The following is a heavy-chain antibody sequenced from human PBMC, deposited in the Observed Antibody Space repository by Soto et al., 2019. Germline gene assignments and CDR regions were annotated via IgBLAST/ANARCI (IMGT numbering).Heavy chain of an antibody. D-gene: IGHD3-22*01. CDR3: AREGSDYYDSSGYSLDY. CDR2: IIPILGIA. V-gene: IGHV1-69*04. Sequence: ASVKVSCKASGGTFSSYTISWVRQAPGQGLEWMGRIIPILGIANYAQKFQGRVTITADKSTGTAYTELSSLRSEDTAVYYCAREGSDYYDSSGYSLDYWGQGTLVTVSS. J-gene: IGHJ4*02. CDR1: GGTFSSYT.